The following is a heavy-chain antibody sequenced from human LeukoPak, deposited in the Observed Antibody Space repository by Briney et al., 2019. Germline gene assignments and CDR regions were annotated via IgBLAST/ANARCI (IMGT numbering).Heavy chain of an antibody. CDR2: INPSGSAT. Sequence: ASVKVSCKASGYSFTSHYMHWVRQAPGQGLEWMGLINPSGSATRYAQSFQGRVTMTRDLSTSTDYMEVSSLRSEDTAVYYCARDNSVGDIAWWFDPWGQGTLVTVSS. V-gene: IGHV1-46*01. CDR1: GYSFTSHY. J-gene: IGHJ5*02. CDR3: ARDNSVGDIAWWFDP. D-gene: IGHD3-16*02.